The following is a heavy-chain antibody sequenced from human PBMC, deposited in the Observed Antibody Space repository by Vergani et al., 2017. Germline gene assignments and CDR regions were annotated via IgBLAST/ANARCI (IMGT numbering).Heavy chain of an antibody. CDR1: GFTFNQYG. CDR3: ARDLRLLYNRFDP. D-gene: IGHD1-14*01. CDR2: TWYEGNNK. Sequence: QVQLVESGGGVVQPGRSLRLSCAASGFTFNQYGMHWVRQAPGKGREWVAVTWYEGNNKQYADSVKGRFTISRDNSKSTMYLQMNSLRDEDTGVCYCARDLRLLYNRFDPWGQGTLVTVSS. V-gene: IGHV3-33*01. J-gene: IGHJ5*02.